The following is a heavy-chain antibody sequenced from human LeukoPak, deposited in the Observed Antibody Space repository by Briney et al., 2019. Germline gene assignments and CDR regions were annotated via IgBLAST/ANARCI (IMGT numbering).Heavy chain of an antibody. V-gene: IGHV3-21*01. CDR2: ISPDSTYT. J-gene: IGHJ3*01. CDR1: KFIFSAYK. CDR3: ARGGPRYCSSTNCQPCALDL. D-gene: IGHD2-2*01. Sequence: PGESLRLSCAASKFIFSAYKMNWVRQAPGKGLEWVSSISPDSTYTSYTDSVKGRFTVSRDNAKNSLYLQLNSLRVDDTAVYFCARGGPRYCSSTNCQPCALDLWGQGTLVTVSS.